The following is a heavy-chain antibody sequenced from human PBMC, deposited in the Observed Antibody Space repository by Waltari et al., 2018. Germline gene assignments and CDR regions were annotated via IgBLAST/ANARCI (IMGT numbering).Heavy chain of an antibody. CDR1: GYTFTGYY. J-gene: IGHJ4*02. V-gene: IGHV1-2*06. CDR2: INPNTGDT. CDR3: ARREHFGDSLDY. D-gene: IGHD3-16*01. Sequence: QVQLVQSGAEVKKPGASVRVSCKASGYTFTGYYIHWVRQARGQGLGWMGRINPNTGDTKFAKNFRGRVTMTRDTSISTAYMELSGLRSDDTAMYFCARREHFGDSLDYWGQGTLVAVSS.